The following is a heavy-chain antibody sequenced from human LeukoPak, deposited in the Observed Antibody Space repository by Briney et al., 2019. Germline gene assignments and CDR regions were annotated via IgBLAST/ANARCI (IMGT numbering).Heavy chain of an antibody. D-gene: IGHD4-23*01. J-gene: IGHJ4*02. V-gene: IGHV3-30-3*01. CDR2: ISYDGSNK. CDR3: ARDPWTTVVTPSY. Sequence: PGGSLRLSCAASGFTFSSYAMHWVRQAPGKGLEWVAVISYDGSNKYYADSVKGRFTISRDNSKNTLYLQMNSLRAEDTAVYYCARDPWTTVVTPSYWGQGTLVTVSS. CDR1: GFTFSSYA.